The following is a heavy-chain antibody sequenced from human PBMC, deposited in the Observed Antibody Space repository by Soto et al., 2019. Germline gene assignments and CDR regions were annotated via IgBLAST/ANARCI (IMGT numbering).Heavy chain of an antibody. CDR2: VSIGGST. CDR3: AKRRAAGGHFYH. CDR1: GFTFSSYA. D-gene: IGHD1-26*01. V-gene: IGHV3-23*01. Sequence: GGSLRLSCAASGFTFSSYAMGWVRQGPGKGLEWVAVVSIGGSTHYADSVRGRFTISRDNSKNTLSLQMNSLTAEDTAVYFCAKRRAAGGHFYHWGQGALVSVSS. J-gene: IGHJ4*02.